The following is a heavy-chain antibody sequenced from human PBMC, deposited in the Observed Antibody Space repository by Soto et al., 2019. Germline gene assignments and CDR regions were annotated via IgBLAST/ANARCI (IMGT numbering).Heavy chain of an antibody. V-gene: IGHV3-21*01. CDR1: GFAFRSYN. Sequence: PGGSLRLSCAASGFAFRSYNMNWVRQAPGKGLEWVASISSGSSNIYYADSVKGRFTISRDNAKNSLFLQMDSLRAEDSAVYYCASATVVAATFDVWGQGTLVTVSS. D-gene: IGHD2-15*01. CDR3: ASATVVAATFDV. J-gene: IGHJ4*02. CDR2: ISSGSSNI.